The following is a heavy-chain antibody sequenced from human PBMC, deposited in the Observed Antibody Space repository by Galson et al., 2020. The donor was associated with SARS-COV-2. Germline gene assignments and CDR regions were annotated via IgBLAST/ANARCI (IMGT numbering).Heavy chain of an antibody. J-gene: IGHJ6*03. D-gene: IGHD3-10*01. Sequence: GGSLRLSCAASGFTFSGSAMHWVRQASGKGLEWVGRIRSRANSYATAYAASVKGRFTIARDDSKNTADLQMNSLKPEDAAVYYCTGDYYGSGGEYYYYSVDVWGKGATVTVSS. CDR1: GFTFSGSA. V-gene: IGHV3-73*01. CDR2: IRSRANSYAT. CDR3: TGDYYGSGGEYYYYSVDV.